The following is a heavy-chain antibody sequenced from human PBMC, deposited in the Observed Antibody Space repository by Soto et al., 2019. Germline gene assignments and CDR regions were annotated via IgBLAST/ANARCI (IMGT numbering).Heavy chain of an antibody. CDR2: IKQDGSEK. J-gene: IGHJ6*02. V-gene: IGHV3-7*05. D-gene: IGHD4-17*01. CDR3: ARDDMTVKSPFYYYYGMDV. Sequence: GGSLRLSCAASGFTFSSYWMSWVRQAPGKGLEWVANIKQDGSEKYYVYSVKGRFTISRDNAKNSLYLQMNSLRAEDTAVDYCARDDMTVKSPFYYYYGMDVWGQGTTVTVSS. CDR1: GFTFSSYW.